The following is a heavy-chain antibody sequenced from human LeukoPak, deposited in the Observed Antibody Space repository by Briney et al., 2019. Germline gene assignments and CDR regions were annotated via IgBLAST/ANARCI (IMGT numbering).Heavy chain of an antibody. D-gene: IGHD6-19*01. CDR1: GFTFRNAW. V-gene: IGHV3-15*01. J-gene: IGHJ4*02. CDR3: TTQQWLVPHSLDD. CDR2: IKSKTDGGTT. Sequence: PGGSLRLSCAASGFTFRNAWMTWVRQAPGKGLEWVGRIKSKTDGGTTDYAAPVKGRFTISRADSKNTLYLQMNSLKTEDTAVYYCTTQQWLVPHSLDDWGQGTLVTVSS.